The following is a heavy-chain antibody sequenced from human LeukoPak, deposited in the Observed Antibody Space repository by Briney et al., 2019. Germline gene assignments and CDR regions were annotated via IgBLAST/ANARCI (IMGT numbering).Heavy chain of an antibody. V-gene: IGHV3-11*01. J-gene: IGHJ4*02. CDR1: GFSFTDSY. D-gene: IGHD4/OR15-4a*01. CDR2: ITSSGATT. Sequence: PGGPLRLSCSASGFSFTDSYMNWFRLSPEKGLEWIAYITSSGATTEYADSVKGRFTISRVNAKNSLYLQMNSLRPDDTAVYYCARDPDYGDPYWGQGTLVTVSS. CDR3: ARDPDYGDPY.